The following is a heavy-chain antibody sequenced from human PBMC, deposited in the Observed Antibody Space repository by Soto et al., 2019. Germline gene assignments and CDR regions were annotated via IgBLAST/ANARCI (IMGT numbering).Heavy chain of an antibody. D-gene: IGHD3-3*01. CDR2: IWYDGSNK. CDR1: GFTFSSYG. J-gene: IGHJ4*02. Sequence: PWGSLRLSCAASGFTFSSYGMHWVRQAPGKGLEWVAVIWYDGSNKYYADSVKGRFTISRDNSKNTLYLQMNSLRAEDTAVYYCARDQGRYYDFWSGYSTGPIDYWGQGTLVTVSS. CDR3: ARDQGRYYDFWSGYSTGPIDY. V-gene: IGHV3-33*01.